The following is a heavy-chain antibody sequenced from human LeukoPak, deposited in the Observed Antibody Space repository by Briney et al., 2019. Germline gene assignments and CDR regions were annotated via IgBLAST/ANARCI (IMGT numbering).Heavy chain of an antibody. CDR1: GFTFSRYW. V-gene: IGHV3-74*01. Sequence: GGSLRLSCAASGFTFSRYWMHWVRQAPGKGLVWVSRINTDGRTITYADSVKGRLTISRDNSKNTLYLQMNSLRAEDTAVYYCARRIAAAGFSYYMDVWGKGTTVTVSS. D-gene: IGHD6-13*01. CDR2: INTDGRTI. J-gene: IGHJ6*03. CDR3: ARRIAAAGFSYYMDV.